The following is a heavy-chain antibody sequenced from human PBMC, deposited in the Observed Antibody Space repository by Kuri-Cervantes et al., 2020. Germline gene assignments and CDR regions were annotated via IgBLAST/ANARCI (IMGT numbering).Heavy chain of an antibody. D-gene: IGHD4-23*01. Sequence: LSLTCAASGFTFDDYAMHWVRQAPGKGLEGVSGISWNSGSIGYADSVKGRFTISRDNAKNSLYLQMNSLRAEDTALYYCAKERGYGGNRGILDYWGQGTLVTVSS. CDR1: GFTFDDYA. CDR3: AKERGYGGNRGILDY. V-gene: IGHV3-9*01. J-gene: IGHJ4*02. CDR2: ISWNSGSI.